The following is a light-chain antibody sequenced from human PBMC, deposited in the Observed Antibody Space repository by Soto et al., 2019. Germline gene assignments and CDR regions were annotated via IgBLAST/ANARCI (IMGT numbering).Light chain of an antibody. J-gene: IGLJ1*01. Sequence: QSVLTQPASVSGSPGQWITMSCTGTSSDVGGYTYVSWYQQYPGKAPKLMIFEVSNRPSGVSHRFSGSKSGNTASLTISGLQAEDEADYYCSSYTSSTIRVFGTGTKVIVL. CDR2: EVS. V-gene: IGLV2-14*01. CDR3: SSYTSSTIRV. CDR1: SSDVGGYTY.